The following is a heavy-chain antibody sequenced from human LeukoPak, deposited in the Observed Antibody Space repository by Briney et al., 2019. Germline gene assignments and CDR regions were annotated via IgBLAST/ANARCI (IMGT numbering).Heavy chain of an antibody. CDR3: ARVWFGELLFHGMDV. CDR2: IYYSGST. Sequence: SETLSLTCTVSGGSISSSSYYWGWIRQPPGKGLEWIGSIYYSGSTYYNPSLKSRVTISVDKSKNQFSLNLSSVTAADTAVYYCARVWFGELLFHGMDVWGKGTTVTVSS. V-gene: IGHV4-39*07. D-gene: IGHD3-10*01. CDR1: GGSISSSSYY. J-gene: IGHJ6*04.